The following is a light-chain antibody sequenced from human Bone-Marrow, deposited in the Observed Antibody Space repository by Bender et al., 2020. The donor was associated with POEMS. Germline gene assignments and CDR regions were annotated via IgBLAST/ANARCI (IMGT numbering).Light chain of an antibody. CDR1: SSDVGGYNY. CDR2: NVS. Sequence: QSALTQPASVSGSPGQSITISCTGTSSDVGGYNYVSWYQQHPGKAPKVMIYNVSNRPSGVSTRFSGSKAGNTASLTISGLQAEDEADYYCSSYTFSTTVVFGGGTKLTVL. J-gene: IGLJ2*01. CDR3: SSYTFSTTVV. V-gene: IGLV2-14*01.